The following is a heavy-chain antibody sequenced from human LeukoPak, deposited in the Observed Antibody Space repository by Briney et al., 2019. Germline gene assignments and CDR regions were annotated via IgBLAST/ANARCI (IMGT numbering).Heavy chain of an antibody. CDR2: ISGSGSTI. J-gene: IGHJ4*02. Sequence: GGSLRLSCAASGFTFSSYAMSWVRQAPGKGLEWVSAISGSGSTIYYADSVKGRFTISRDNAKNSLYLQMNSLRAEDTAVYYCAITVITMVRGVIKTPFDYWGQGTLVTVSS. D-gene: IGHD3-10*01. CDR1: GFTFSSYA. CDR3: AITVITMVRGVIKTPFDY. V-gene: IGHV3-23*01.